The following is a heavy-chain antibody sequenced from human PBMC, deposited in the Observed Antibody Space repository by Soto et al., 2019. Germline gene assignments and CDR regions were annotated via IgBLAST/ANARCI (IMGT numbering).Heavy chain of an antibody. CDR1: GGSVSVYY. V-gene: IGHV4-34*01. D-gene: IGHD3-3*01. J-gene: IGHJ5*02. Sequence: PSETLSLTCAVYGGSVSVYYWSWIRQPPGKGLEWIGEINHSGSTNCNPSLKSRVTISVDTSKNQFSLKLSSVTAADTAVYYCARGRYYDFWSALGWFDPWGQGTLVTVSS. CDR2: INHSGST. CDR3: ARGRYYDFWSALGWFDP.